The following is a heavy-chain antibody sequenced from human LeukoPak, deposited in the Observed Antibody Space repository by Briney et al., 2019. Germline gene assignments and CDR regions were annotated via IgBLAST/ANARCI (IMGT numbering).Heavy chain of an antibody. D-gene: IGHD3-9*01. J-gene: IGHJ6*02. CDR2: IYYSGST. CDR1: GGSISSYY. Sequence: PSETLSLTCTVSGGSISSYYWSWIRQPPGKGLEWIGYIYYSGSTNYNPSLKSRVTISVDTSKNQFSLKLSSVTAADTAVYYCARGGRGTAAYYDILTGYYNSYYYCGMDVWGQGTTVTVSS. CDR3: ARGGRGTAAYYDILTGYYNSYYYCGMDV. V-gene: IGHV4-59*01.